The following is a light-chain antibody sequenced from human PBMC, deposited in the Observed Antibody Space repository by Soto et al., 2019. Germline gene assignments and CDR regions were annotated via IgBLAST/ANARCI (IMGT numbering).Light chain of an antibody. CDR3: QTYDKAPWT. Sequence: DIQMAQSPSSLSASVGDRVTITCRASRGIYTQLAWYQQKPGNAPKLLIYGASTLQSGVPSRFSASGSGTDFFLTISGLQSEDVGTYFCQTYDKAPWTFGPGTRV. CDR2: GAS. J-gene: IGKJ1*01. CDR1: RGIYTQ. V-gene: IGKV1-27*01.